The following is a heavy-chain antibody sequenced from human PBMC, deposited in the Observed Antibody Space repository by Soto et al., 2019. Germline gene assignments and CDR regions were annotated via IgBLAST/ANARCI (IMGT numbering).Heavy chain of an antibody. CDR1: GDSVSSNSAA. CDR2: TYYRSKWYN. J-gene: IGHJ6*02. Sequence: SQTLSLTCAISGDSVSSNSAAWNWIRQSPSRGLEWLGRTYYRSKWYNDYAVSVKSRITINPDTSKNQFSLQLNSVTPEDTAVYYCARSIAARRVLYYYYGMDVWGQGTTVTV. D-gene: IGHD6-6*01. V-gene: IGHV6-1*01. CDR3: ARSIAARRVLYYYYGMDV.